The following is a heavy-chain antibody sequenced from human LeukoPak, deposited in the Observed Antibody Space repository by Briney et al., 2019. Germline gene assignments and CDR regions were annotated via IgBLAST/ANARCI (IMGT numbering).Heavy chain of an antibody. V-gene: IGHV3-7*03. D-gene: IGHD5-24*01. Sequence: GGSLRLSCAASGFMFSSNWMSWVRLAPGKGLEWVANIKEDGTETYYVDSVKGRFTISRDNAKNSLYLQMNSLKVEDTAVYYCAKEGRSLQTYWGQGTLVTVSS. CDR1: GFMFSSNW. CDR3: AKEGRSLQTY. CDR2: IKEDGTET. J-gene: IGHJ4*02.